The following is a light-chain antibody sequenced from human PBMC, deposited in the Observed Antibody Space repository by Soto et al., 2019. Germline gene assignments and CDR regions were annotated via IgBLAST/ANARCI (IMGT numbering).Light chain of an antibody. CDR1: QSVSSL. CDR2: DTS. J-gene: IGKJ2*01. CDR3: RQYQDRPYT. V-gene: IGKV3-15*01. Sequence: TVLTQSPATLSVSPEERVTLSCRATQSVSSLLAWYQQRPRQAPKLLSHDTSTRATGIPVRFSGSGSGTDFTLTISSLQSEDFPVYYCRQYQDRPYTFGPGTRLEIK.